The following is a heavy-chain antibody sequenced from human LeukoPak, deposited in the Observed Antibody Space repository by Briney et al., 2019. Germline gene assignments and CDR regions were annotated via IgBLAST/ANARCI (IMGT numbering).Heavy chain of an antibody. CDR3: ARKDLSGYSSLDY. J-gene: IGHJ4*02. Sequence: ASVKVSCKASGYTFTGYYLHWVRQAPGQGLEWVGRINRNSAGTNYAQKFQGRITMTSDTSISTAYMELNKLTFDDTAVYYCARKDLSGYSSLDYWGQGTLVTVSS. CDR2: INRNSAGT. V-gene: IGHV1-2*06. CDR1: GYTFTGYY. D-gene: IGHD5-18*01.